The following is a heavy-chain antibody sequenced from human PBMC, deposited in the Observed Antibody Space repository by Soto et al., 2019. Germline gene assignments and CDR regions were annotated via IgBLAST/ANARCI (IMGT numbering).Heavy chain of an antibody. J-gene: IGHJ4*02. CDR2: MYNSGST. CDR1: GGSISYYY. Sequence: ETLSLTCTVSGGSISYYYWSWIRQPPGKGLEWIGHMYNSGSTNYNASLKSRVTISVDTSKNQFSLKLSSVTAADTAVYYCARDRDFRFDYWGQGTLVTVSS. CDR3: ARDRDFRFDY. V-gene: IGHV4-59*01.